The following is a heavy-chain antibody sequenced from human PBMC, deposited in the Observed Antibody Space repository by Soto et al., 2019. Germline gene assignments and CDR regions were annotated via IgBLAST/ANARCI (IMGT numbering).Heavy chain of an antibody. J-gene: IGHJ6*02. Sequence: SEILSLTCAVSGGSIRSIYCWSWVSKPPGKGLEWIGEIYHSGSTNYNTSLKSRVTISVDKSKNQFSLKVTSVTAADTAVYYCARVSGSYYYGMDVWGQGTTVTVSS. CDR3: ARVSGSYYYGMDV. CDR1: GGSIRSIYC. CDR2: IYHSGST. V-gene: IGHV4-4*02.